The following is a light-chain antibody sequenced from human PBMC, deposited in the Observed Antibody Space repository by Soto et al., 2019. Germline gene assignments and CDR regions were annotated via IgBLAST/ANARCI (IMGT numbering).Light chain of an antibody. CDR1: SSNIGENY. J-gene: IGLJ2*01. CDR3: GSWDNSLTAGV. CDR2: DNN. Sequence: QSVLTQPPSVSAAPGQKVTISCSGSSSNIGENYVSWYQQFPGTAPKLLIYDNNKRPSGIPDRFSGPKSGTSATLGIPGLQTGDEADYHCGSWDNSLTAGVFGGGTKLTVL. V-gene: IGLV1-51*01.